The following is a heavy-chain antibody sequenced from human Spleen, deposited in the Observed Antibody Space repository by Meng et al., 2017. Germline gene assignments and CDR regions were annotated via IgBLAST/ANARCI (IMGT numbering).Heavy chain of an antibody. CDR3: ARRGYSFGYDLQEYGMDV. J-gene: IGHJ6*02. CDR2: IDSSGFTR. V-gene: IGHV3-11*04. CDR1: GFTVSHNY. D-gene: IGHD5-18*01. Sequence: GGSLRLSCAASGFTVSHNYMSWVRQAPGKGLEWVSKIDSSGFTRYYADSVKGRFTISRDNAKSSLYLQMNSLRAEDTAVYYCARRGYSFGYDLQEYGMDVWGQGTTVTVSS.